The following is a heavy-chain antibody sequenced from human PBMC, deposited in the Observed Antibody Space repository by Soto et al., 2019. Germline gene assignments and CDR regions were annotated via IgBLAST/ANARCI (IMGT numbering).Heavy chain of an antibody. CDR1: ADSISSDDYY. V-gene: IGHV4-30-4*01. CDR3: ARDNYASGSYYTS. D-gene: IGHD3-10*01. Sequence: PSETRSLTWTVAADSISSDDYYWNWIRQPPGKGLEWIGYIYYSGSTYYNPSLKSRVTISVDTSKNQFSLRLSSVTAADTAVYYCARDNYASGSYYTSWGQGTLVTVSS. J-gene: IGHJ5*02. CDR2: IYYSGST.